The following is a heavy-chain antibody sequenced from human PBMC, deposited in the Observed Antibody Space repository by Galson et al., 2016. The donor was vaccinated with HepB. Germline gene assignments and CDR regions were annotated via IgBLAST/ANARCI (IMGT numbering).Heavy chain of an antibody. J-gene: IGHJ4*02. Sequence: SLRLSCAASGFSFRSLPMNWVRQAPGKGLQWVSSISASAETTYYADFAKGRFTVSRDNSNNTFYLHMSGLRAEDTALYYCTKDPSIGYWGQGTLVVVSS. V-gene: IGHV3-23*01. CDR3: TKDPSIGY. CDR1: GFSFRSLP. D-gene: IGHD2/OR15-2a*01. CDR2: ISASAETT.